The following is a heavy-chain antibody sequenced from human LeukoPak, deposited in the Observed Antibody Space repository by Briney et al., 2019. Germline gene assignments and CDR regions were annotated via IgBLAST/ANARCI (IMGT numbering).Heavy chain of an antibody. CDR3: ARHSCTGNRCHFDY. V-gene: IGHV1-46*04. CDR2: INPIGGST. D-gene: IGHD2-8*02. CDR1: GYTFIDYY. J-gene: IGHJ4*02. Sequence: ASVWVSCKASGYTFIDYYMHWVRQAPGQGLEWMGIINPIGGSTTYAQKLQGRVTMTRDTSTSTVYMELSSLRSEDTALYYCARHSCTGNRCHFDYWGQGTLVSVSS.